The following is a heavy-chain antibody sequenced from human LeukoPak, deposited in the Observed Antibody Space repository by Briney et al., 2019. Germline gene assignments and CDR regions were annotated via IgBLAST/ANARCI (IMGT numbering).Heavy chain of an antibody. J-gene: IGHJ6*03. D-gene: IGHD3-22*01. CDR2: ISAYNGNT. Sequence: GASVKVSCKASGYTFTSYGISWVRQAPGQGLEWMGWISAYNGNTNYAQKLQGRVTMTTDTSTSTAYMELRSLRSDDTAVYYCARMGSSGYYYYYYMDVWGKGTTVTISS. V-gene: IGHV1-18*01. CDR1: GYTFTSYG. CDR3: ARMGSSGYYYYYYMDV.